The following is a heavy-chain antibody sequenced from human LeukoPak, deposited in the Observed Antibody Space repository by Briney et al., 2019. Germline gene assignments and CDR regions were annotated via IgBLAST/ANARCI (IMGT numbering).Heavy chain of an antibody. CDR3: ARDYRKGYCSGGSCYTPVAFDI. CDR2: INPNSGGT. D-gene: IGHD2-15*01. V-gene: IGHV1-2*02. Sequence: ASVKVSCKASGYTFTGYYMHWVRQAPGQGLEWMGWINPNSGGTNYAQKFQGRVTMTRDTSISTAYMELSRLRSDDTAMYYCARDYRKGYCSGGSCYTPVAFDIWGQGTMVTVSS. CDR1: GYTFTGYY. J-gene: IGHJ3*02.